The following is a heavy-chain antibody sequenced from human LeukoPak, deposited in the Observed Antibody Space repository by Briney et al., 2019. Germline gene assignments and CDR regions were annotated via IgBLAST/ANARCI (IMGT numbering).Heavy chain of an antibody. CDR3: ARDLAVAGTNYFDF. CDR1: GDSISTNEW. CDR2: VFHSGST. V-gene: IGHV4-4*02. D-gene: IGHD6-19*01. Sequence: SETLSLTCTVSGDSISTNEWWSWVRQPPGKGLEWIGEVFHSGSTNYNPSLKGRVTISIDKSKNQFSLEVTSVTAADTAIYYCARDLAVAGTNYFDFWGQGVLVTVSS. J-gene: IGHJ4*02.